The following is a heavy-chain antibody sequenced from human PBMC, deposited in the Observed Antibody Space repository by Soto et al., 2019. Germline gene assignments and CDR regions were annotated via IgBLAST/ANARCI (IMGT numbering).Heavy chain of an antibody. J-gene: IGHJ3*02. CDR3: ASTSPWNSPNAFDI. D-gene: IGHD1-7*01. Sequence: QVQLQESGPGLVKPSETLSLTCTVSGGSISSYYWSWIRQPPGKGLEWIGYIYYSGSTNYNPSLKSRVTISVDPSKNQFSLKLSSVTAADTAVYYCASTSPWNSPNAFDIWGQGTMVTVSS. V-gene: IGHV4-59*01. CDR1: GGSISSYY. CDR2: IYYSGST.